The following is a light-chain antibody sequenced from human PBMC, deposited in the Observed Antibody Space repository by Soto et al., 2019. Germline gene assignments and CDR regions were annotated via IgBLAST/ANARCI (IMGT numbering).Light chain of an antibody. V-gene: IGKV3-20*01. CDR2: GAS. J-gene: IGKJ2*01. Sequence: EIVLTQSPGTLSLSPGERATLPCRASQSVSSNYLAWYQQKPGQAPRLLISGASSRATGIPDRFSGSGSGTDFTLTISRLDPEDFAVYYCQQYGSFPYTFGQGTKLEIK. CDR3: QQYGSFPYT. CDR1: QSVSSNY.